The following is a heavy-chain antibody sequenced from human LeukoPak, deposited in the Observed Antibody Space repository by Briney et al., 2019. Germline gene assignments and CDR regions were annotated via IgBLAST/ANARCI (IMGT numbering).Heavy chain of an antibody. J-gene: IGHJ4*02. D-gene: IGHD4-17*01. V-gene: IGHV4-38-2*02. Sequence: SETLSLTCTVSGYSISSGYYWGWIRQPPGKGLEWIGSIYHSGSTYYNPSLKSRVTISVDTSKNQFSLKLSSVTAADTAVYYCARDLLRINYFDYWGQGTLVTVSS. CDR3: ARDLLRINYFDY. CDR2: IYHSGST. CDR1: GYSISSGYY.